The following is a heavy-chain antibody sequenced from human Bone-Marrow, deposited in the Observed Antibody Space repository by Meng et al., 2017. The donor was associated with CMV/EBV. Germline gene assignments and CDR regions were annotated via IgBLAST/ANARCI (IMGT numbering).Heavy chain of an antibody. J-gene: IGHJ4*02. CDR1: GFTFSSYA. Sequence: GGSLRLSCAASGFTFSSYAMSWVRQAPGKGLEWVSVIYSGGSSTYYAASVKGRFTISRDNSKNTLYLQMNSLRAEDTAVYYCVNCGSYGGYVYYWGQGTLVTVSS. CDR2: IYSGGSST. D-gene: IGHD5-12*01. CDR3: VNCGSYGGYVYY. V-gene: IGHV3-23*03.